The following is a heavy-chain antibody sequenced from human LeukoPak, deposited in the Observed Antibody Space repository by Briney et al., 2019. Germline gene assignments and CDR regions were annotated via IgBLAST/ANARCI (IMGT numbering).Heavy chain of an antibody. D-gene: IGHD4-11*01. Sequence: SETLSLTCTVSGGSISSSSYYWGWIRQPPGTGLEWIGSIYYSGRIYYNASLKSRVTISVDTSKNHFSLKLTSVTAADTAVYYCARAPWAYGNYVHAFDIWGHGTMVTVSS. J-gene: IGHJ3*02. CDR3: ARAPWAYGNYVHAFDI. CDR1: GGSISSSSYY. CDR2: IYYSGRI. V-gene: IGHV4-39*07.